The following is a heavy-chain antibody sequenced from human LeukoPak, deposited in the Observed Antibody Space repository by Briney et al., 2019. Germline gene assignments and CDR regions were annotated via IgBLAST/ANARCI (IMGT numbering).Heavy chain of an antibody. CDR1: GFTFSSYG. D-gene: IGHD2-2*01. CDR2: IWYDGSNK. V-gene: IGHV3-33*01. J-gene: IGHJ6*02. Sequence: GGSLRLSCAASGFTFSSYGMHWVRQAPGKGLEWVAVIWYDGSNKYYADSVKGRFTISRDNSKNTLYLQMNSLRAEDTAVYYCARDQAYCSSTSCYVYYYYGMDVWGQGTTVTVSS. CDR3: ARDQAYCSSTSCYVYYYYGMDV.